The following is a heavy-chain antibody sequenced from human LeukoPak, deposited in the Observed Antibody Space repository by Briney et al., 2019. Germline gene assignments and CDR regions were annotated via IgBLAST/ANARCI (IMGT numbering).Heavy chain of an antibody. Sequence: GGSLRPSCAASGFTFSSYEMNWVCQAPGKGLGWVSYICGSGSTIYYADSVKGRFTISRDNAKNSLYLQMNSLRAEDTAVYYCARELSSGWSGGAYNWFDPWGQGTLVTVSS. CDR1: GFTFSSYE. D-gene: IGHD6-19*01. CDR3: ARELSSGWSGGAYNWFDP. V-gene: IGHV3-48*03. CDR2: ICGSGSTI. J-gene: IGHJ5*02.